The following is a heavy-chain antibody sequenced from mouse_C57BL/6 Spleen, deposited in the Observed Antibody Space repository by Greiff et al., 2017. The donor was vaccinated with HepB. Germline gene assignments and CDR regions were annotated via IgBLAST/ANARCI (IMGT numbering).Heavy chain of an antibody. CDR1: GYTFTSYW. Sequence: QVQLKQPGAELVRPGSSVKLSCKASGYTFTSYWMHWVKQRPIQGLEWIGNIDPSDSETHYNQKFKDKATLTVDKSSSTAYMQLSSLTSEDSAVYYCARASFDYDGGGYYFDYWGQGTTLTVSS. CDR3: ARASFDYDGGGYYFDY. CDR2: IDPSDSET. D-gene: IGHD2-4*01. V-gene: IGHV1-52*01. J-gene: IGHJ2*01.